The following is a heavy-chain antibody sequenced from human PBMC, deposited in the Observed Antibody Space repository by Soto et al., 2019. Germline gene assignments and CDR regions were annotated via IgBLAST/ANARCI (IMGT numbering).Heavy chain of an antibody. CDR1: GFTFSSYA. Sequence: QVQLVESGGGVVQPGRALRLSCAASGFTFSSYAMHWVRQAPGKGLEWVAGISYDGSNEYYADSVKGRFTIYRDNSKNTLYLQMNSLRAEDTAVYYCARDRRGVVRCRSGTWDAFDIWGQGTMVTVSS. D-gene: IGHD2-15*01. J-gene: IGHJ3*02. CDR2: ISYDGSNE. CDR3: ARDRRGVVRCRSGTWDAFDI. V-gene: IGHV3-30-3*01.